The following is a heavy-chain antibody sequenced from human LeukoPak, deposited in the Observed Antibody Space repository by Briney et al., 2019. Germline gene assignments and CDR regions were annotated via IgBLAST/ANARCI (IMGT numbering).Heavy chain of an antibody. J-gene: IGHJ5*02. D-gene: IGHD2-2*02. CDR1: GGTFSSYA. V-gene: IGHV1-69*01. CDR2: IIPIFGTV. CDR3: AREGNIVVVPAAIRGRKNWFDP. Sequence: SVKVSCKASGGTFSSYAISWVRQAPGQGLEWMGGIIPIFGTVNYAQKFQGRVTITADESTSTAYMELSSLRSEDTAVYYCAREGNIVVVPAAIRGRKNWFDPWGQGTLVTVSS.